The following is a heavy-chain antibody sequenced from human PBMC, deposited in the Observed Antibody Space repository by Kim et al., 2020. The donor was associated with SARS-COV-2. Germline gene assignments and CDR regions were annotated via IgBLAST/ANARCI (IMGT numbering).Heavy chain of an antibody. Sequence: SGKGRVTISRDNAKNSLYLQMNSLRAEDTAVYYCARRAAVAGTDVYYFDYWGQGTLVTVSS. J-gene: IGHJ4*02. V-gene: IGHV3-21*01. CDR3: ARRAAVAGTDVYYFDY. D-gene: IGHD6-19*01.